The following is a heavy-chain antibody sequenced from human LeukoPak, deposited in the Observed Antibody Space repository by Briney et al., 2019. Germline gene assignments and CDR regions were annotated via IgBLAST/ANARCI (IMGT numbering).Heavy chain of an antibody. Sequence: PGRSLSLSCAVSGFTLRVFGMHWVRQAPGKGLEWVAVIWYDGSNKYYADSVKGRFTISRDNSKNTLYLQMNSLRAEDTAVYYCESPSVGAVIPHGIAVCSQGTTVTVSS. D-gene: IGHD3-10*02. CDR3: ESPSVGAVIPHGIAV. J-gene: IGHJ6*02. CDR1: GFTLRVFG. CDR2: IWYDGSNK. V-gene: IGHV3-33*01.